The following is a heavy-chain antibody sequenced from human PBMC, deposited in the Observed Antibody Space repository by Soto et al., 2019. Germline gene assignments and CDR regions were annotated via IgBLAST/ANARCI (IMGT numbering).Heavy chain of an antibody. D-gene: IGHD2-21*02. V-gene: IGHV4-59*08. CDR3: VIHGGDPNEYFQH. CDR1: GGSISSYY. Sequence: PSETLSLTCTVSGGSISSYYWSWIRQPPGKGLEWIGYIYYSGSTNYNPSLKSRVTISVDTSKNQFSLKLSSVTAADTAVYYCVIHGGDPNEYFQHCGQGTLVTVSS. J-gene: IGHJ1*01. CDR2: IYYSGST.